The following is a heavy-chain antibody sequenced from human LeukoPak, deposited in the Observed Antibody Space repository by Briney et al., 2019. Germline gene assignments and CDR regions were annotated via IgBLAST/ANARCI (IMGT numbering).Heavy chain of an antibody. D-gene: IGHD3-3*01. V-gene: IGHV3-20*01. J-gene: IGHJ4*02. CDR2: INWNGGST. Sequence: GGSLRLSCAASGFTFSDYYMSWIRQAPGKGLEWVSGINWNGGSTGYADSVKGRFTISRDNAKNSLYLQMNSLRAEDTALYHCARVNYDFWSGPFDYWGQGTLVTVSS. CDR1: GFTFSDYY. CDR3: ARVNYDFWSGPFDY.